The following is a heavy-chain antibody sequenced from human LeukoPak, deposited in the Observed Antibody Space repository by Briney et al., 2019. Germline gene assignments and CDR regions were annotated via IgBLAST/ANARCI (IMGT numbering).Heavy chain of an antibody. Sequence: PSETLSLTCTVSGDSVSSSSSYWGWIRQPPGKGLEWIGIIYYSGGTYYNPSLGSRVTITVDTSKNQFSLKVISATAADTAVYYCCGWSTGEADDNWFDPWGQGTLVTVSS. J-gene: IGHJ5*02. CDR3: CGWSTGEADDNWFDP. D-gene: IGHD6-19*01. V-gene: IGHV4-39*01. CDR1: GDSVSSSSSY. CDR2: IYYSGGT.